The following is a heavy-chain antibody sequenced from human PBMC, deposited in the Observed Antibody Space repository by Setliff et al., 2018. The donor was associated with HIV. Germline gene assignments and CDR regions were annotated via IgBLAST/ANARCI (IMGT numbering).Heavy chain of an antibody. D-gene: IGHD3-16*01. CDR1: GLTFSNCG. V-gene: IGHV3-7*03. Sequence: GGSLRLSCATSGLTFSNCGMHWVRQAPGKGLEWVANIKQDGREKYYVDSVKGRFTISRDNAKNSLYLQMNSLRAEDTAVYYCANGFHYGYLFDYWGQGTLVTVSS. CDR2: IKQDGREK. J-gene: IGHJ4*02. CDR3: ANGFHYGYLFDY.